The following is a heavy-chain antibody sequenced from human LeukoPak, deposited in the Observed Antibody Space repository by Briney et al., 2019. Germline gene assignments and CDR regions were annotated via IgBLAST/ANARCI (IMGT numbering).Heavy chain of an antibody. D-gene: IGHD6-25*01. CDR3: ARGQLRLSN. CDR2: INHSGST. V-gene: IGHV4-34*01. Sequence: KASETLSLTCTVSGGSISSYYWTWIRQPPGKGLEWIGEINHSGSTDYNPSLKSRVTISVDTSKNQFSLKLNSVTAADTAVYYCARGQLRLSNWGQGSLVIVSS. CDR1: GGSISSYY. J-gene: IGHJ4*02.